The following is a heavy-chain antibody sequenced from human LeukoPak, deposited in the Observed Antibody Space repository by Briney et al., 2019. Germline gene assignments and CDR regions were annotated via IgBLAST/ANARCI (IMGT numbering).Heavy chain of an antibody. CDR2: ISGSGGSA. CDR1: GFAFRSYA. CDR3: AKARYGLGSGRDY. D-gene: IGHD3-3*01. V-gene: IGHV3-23*01. J-gene: IGHJ4*02. Sequence: PGGPLRLSCAASGFAFRSYAMSWVRQAPGKGLEWVSTISGSGGSAYYADSVKGRFTISRDNSKDTLYLQMNSLRAEDTAVYYCAKARYGLGSGRDYWGRGTLVTVSS.